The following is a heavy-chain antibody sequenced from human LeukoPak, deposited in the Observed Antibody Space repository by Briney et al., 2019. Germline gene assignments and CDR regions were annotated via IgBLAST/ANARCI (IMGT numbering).Heavy chain of an antibody. J-gene: IGHJ4*02. CDR2: ISSSSSYI. CDR3: ARPVAAGTGFDY. Sequence: PGGSLRLSCAASGFTFSSYSTNWVREAPGKGLEWVSYISSSSSYIYYADSVQGRFTISRDNAQHSMYLQMNSLRAEDTAVYYCARPVAAGTGFDYWGQGTLVTVSS. CDR1: GFTFSSYS. D-gene: IGHD6-13*01. V-gene: IGHV3-21*01.